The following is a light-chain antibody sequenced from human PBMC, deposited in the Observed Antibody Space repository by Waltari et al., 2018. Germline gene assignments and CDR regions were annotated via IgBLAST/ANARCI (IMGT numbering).Light chain of an antibody. Sequence: DIQMTQSPSSLSASVGDTVTITCRASQGVNNFLVWLQQRPGKAPKSLIYGSSTLQSGVPSRFSGSGYGTDFTLTISNLQPEDIATYYCQQHADYPLTFGGGTRVEIK. V-gene: IGKV1-16*01. CDR1: QGVNNF. J-gene: IGKJ4*01. CDR2: GSS. CDR3: QQHADYPLT.